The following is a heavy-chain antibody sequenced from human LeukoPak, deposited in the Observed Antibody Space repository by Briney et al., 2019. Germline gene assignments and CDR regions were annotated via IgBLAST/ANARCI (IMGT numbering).Heavy chain of an antibody. CDR2: ISYDGSNK. CDR3: ARDGGRGTTVTIDY. D-gene: IGHD4-11*01. Sequence: PGRSLRLSCAASGFTFSSYGMPWVRQAPGKGLEWVAVISYDGSNKYYADSVKGRFTISRDNSKNTLYLQMNSLRAEDTAVYYCARDGGRGTTVTIDYWGQGTLVTVSS. V-gene: IGHV3-30*03. J-gene: IGHJ4*02. CDR1: GFTFSSYG.